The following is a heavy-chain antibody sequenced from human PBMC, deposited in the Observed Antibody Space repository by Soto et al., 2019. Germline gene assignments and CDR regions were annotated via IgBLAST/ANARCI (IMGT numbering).Heavy chain of an antibody. CDR2: IIPIFGTA. CDR3: ARDVPVAARPDRYYYYYGMDV. CDR1: GGTFSSYA. V-gene: IGHV1-69*13. J-gene: IGHJ6*02. Sequence: SVKVSCKASGGTFSSYAISWVRQAPGQGLEWMGGIIPIFGTANYAQKFQGRVTITADESTSTAYMELSSLRSEDTAVYYCARDVPVAARPDRYYYYYGMDVWGQGTTVTVSS. D-gene: IGHD6-6*01.